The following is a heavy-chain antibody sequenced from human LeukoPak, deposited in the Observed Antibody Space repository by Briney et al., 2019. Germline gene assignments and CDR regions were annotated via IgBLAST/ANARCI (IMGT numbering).Heavy chain of an antibody. D-gene: IGHD6-19*01. CDR3: SLGSSGWYFRFDP. V-gene: IGHV3-15*07. J-gene: IGHJ5*02. CDR1: GFTFSNAW. Sequence: GGSLRLSCAASGFTFSNAWMNWVRQAPGKGLEWVGRIKSKTDGGTTDYAAPVKGRFTISRDDSKDTLYLQMNSLKTEDTAVYYCSLGSSGWYFRFDPWGQGTLVTVSS. CDR2: IKSKTDGGTT.